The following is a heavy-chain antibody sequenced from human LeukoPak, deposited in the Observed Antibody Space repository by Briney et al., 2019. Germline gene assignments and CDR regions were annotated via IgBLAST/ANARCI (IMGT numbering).Heavy chain of an antibody. CDR2: IDPSDSYT. CDR3: ALQPGYCSSASCSHFDF. V-gene: IGHV5-10-1*01. CDR1: GYSFTSYW. D-gene: IGHD2-2*01. Sequence: GESLRISCKGSGYSFTSYWISWVRQMPGKGLEWMGRIDPSDSYTNYSPSFQGHVTISADKSISTAYLQWSSLKASDTAMYYCALQPGYCSSASCSHFDFWGQGTLVTVSS. J-gene: IGHJ4*02.